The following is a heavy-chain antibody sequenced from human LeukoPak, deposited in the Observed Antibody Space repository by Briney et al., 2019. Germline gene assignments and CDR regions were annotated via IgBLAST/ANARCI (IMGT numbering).Heavy chain of an antibody. J-gene: IGHJ4*02. CDR2: VSYSGST. CDR3: VRHGTQKYVADY. CDR1: GGSISSYY. D-gene: IGHD1-1*01. Sequence: SETLSLTCTASGGSISSYYWSWIRQPPGKGLEWIGYVSYSGSTNYNPSLKSRVTISVDTSKNQFSLKLSSVTAPDTAVYYCVRHGTQKYVADYWGQGTLVTVSS. V-gene: IGHV4-59*08.